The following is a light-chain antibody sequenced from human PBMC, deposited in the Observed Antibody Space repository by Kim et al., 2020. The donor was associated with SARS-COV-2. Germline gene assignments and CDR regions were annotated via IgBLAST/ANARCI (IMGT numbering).Light chain of an antibody. J-gene: IGLJ2*01. CDR3: QVWDSSSDHLV. CDR1: NIGSKS. CDR2: YDS. V-gene: IGLV3-21*04. Sequence: APGKKARITCGGNNIGSKSVPWYQQKPGQAPVLVIYYDSDRPSGIPERFSGSNSGNTATLTISRVEAGDEADYYCQVWDSSSDHLVFGGGTQLTVL.